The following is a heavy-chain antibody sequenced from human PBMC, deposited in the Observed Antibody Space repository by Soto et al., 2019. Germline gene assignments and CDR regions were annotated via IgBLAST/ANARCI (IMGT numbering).Heavy chain of an antibody. CDR3: ERTLRYFDWLLYRPYNWFDP. Sequence: QVQLVQSGAEVKKPGSSVKVSCKSSGGTFSSYAISWVRQAPGQGLEWMGVIIPIFGTANYAQKFQGRVTITALESTSTAYMELSSLISEDTAVYYCERTLRYFDWLLYRPYNWFDPWGKGTLVTGSS. J-gene: IGHJ5*02. V-gene: IGHV1-69*12. CDR1: GGTFSSYA. D-gene: IGHD3-9*01. CDR2: IIPIFGTA.